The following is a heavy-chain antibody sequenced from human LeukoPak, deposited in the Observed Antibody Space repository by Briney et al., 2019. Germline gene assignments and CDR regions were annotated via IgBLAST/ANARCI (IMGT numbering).Heavy chain of an antibody. CDR3: ARGTAITAGIDF. V-gene: IGHV3-74*01. D-gene: IGHD6-19*01. J-gene: IGHJ4*02. CDR1: GFAFSNYW. CDR2: TDTEGADT. Sequence: PGGSLRLSCAASGFAFSNYWMFWVRQAPGKGQVWISQTDTEGADTTYGDPAKGRFTASRDNAKNTLYLQMNSLRVEDTAVYFCARGTAITAGIDFWGQGTLVTVSS.